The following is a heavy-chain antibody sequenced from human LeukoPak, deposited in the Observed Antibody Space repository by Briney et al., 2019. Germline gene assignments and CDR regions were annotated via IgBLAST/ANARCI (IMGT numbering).Heavy chain of an antibody. J-gene: IGHJ4*02. Sequence: ASVKVSCKASGYSFTTYGITWVRQAPGQGLEWMGWISVYNGNTNYAPKLQDRVTLTTDTSTSTAYMELRSLRSDDTAVYYCARDLSSASNWEFDFWGRGTLVTVSS. CDR2: ISVYNGNT. CDR1: GYSFTTYG. CDR3: ARDLSSASNWEFDF. D-gene: IGHD1-1*01. V-gene: IGHV1-18*01.